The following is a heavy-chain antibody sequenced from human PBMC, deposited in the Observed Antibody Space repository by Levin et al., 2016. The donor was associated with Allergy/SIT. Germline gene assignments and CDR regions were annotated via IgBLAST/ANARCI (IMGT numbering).Heavy chain of an antibody. V-gene: IGHV4-59*01. D-gene: IGHD4-17*01. Sequence: WIRQPPGKGLEWIGYIYYSGSTNYNPSLKSRVTISVDTSKNQFSLKLSSVTAADTAVYYCARDSYGDYSYYYCYYMDVWGKGTTVTVSS. J-gene: IGHJ6*03. CDR2: IYYSGST. CDR3: ARDSYGDYSYYYCYYMDV.